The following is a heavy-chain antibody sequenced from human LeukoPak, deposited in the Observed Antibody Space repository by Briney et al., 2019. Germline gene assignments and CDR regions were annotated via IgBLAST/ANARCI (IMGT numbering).Heavy chain of an antibody. CDR1: GFTFSSYA. CDR3: YVSGSYLREADAFDI. Sequence: PGRSLRLSCAASGFTFSSYAMHWVRQAPGKGLVWVSRLNGDGSATTYADSVKGRFTISRDNAKNTLYLQMNSLRAEDTAVYYCYVSGSYLREADAFDIWGQGTMVTVSS. J-gene: IGHJ3*02. D-gene: IGHD3-10*01. V-gene: IGHV3-74*01. CDR2: LNGDGSAT.